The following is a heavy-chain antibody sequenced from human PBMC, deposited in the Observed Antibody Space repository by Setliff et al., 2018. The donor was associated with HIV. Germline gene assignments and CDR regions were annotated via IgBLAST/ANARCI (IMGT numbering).Heavy chain of an antibody. Sequence: SETLSLTCTVSGGSISSGDYYWSWIRQPPGKGLEWIGYTYYSGSTYYNPSLKSRVTISVDTSKNQFSLKLSSVTAADTAVYYCARRKKSLFDYWGQGTLVTVSS. CDR3: ARRKKSLFDY. CDR2: TYYSGST. J-gene: IGHJ4*02. V-gene: IGHV4-30-4*08. CDR1: GGSISSGDYY.